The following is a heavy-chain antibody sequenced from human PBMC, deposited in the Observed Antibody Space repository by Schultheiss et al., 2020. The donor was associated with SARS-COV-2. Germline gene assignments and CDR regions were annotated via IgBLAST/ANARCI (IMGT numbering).Heavy chain of an antibody. CDR1: GFTVSSNY. Sequence: GGSLRLSCAASGFTVSSNYMSWVRQAPGKGLEWVSVIYSGGSTYYADSVKGRFTISRDNSKNTLYLQMNSLRAEDTAVYYCARDLKVRGVTRGYNWFDPWGQGTLVTVSS. V-gene: IGHV3-66*01. CDR3: ARDLKVRGVTRGYNWFDP. CDR2: IYSGGST. D-gene: IGHD3-10*01. J-gene: IGHJ5*02.